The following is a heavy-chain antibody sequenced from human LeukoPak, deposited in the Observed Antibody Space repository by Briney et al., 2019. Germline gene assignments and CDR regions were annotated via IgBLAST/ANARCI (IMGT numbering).Heavy chain of an antibody. Sequence: ASVKVSCKASGYTFTGYYMHWVRQAPGQGLEWMGRINPNSGGTNYARKFQGRVTMTRDTSISTAYMELSRLRSDDTAVYYCARGGLRSSYYYYYMDVWGKGTTVTVSS. D-gene: IGHD2/OR15-2a*01. CDR2: INPNSGGT. J-gene: IGHJ6*03. CDR1: GYTFTGYY. CDR3: ARGGLRSSYYYYYMDV. V-gene: IGHV1-2*06.